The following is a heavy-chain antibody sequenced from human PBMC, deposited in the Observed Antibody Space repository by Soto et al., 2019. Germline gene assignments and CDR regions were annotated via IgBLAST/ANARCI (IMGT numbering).Heavy chain of an antibody. J-gene: IGHJ6*02. D-gene: IGHD3-16*02. Sequence: QVQLQQWGAGLLKPSETLSLTCAVYGGSFSGYYCSWIRQPTGKGLEWIGEINHSGRTNYNPSLKSRGTISVDTSKNQFSLKLSSVTAADTVVYYCASVFFEPLSWYYYGMDVCGQGTTVTVSS. CDR2: INHSGRT. V-gene: IGHV4-34*01. CDR3: ASVFFEPLSWYYYGMDV. CDR1: GGSFSGYY.